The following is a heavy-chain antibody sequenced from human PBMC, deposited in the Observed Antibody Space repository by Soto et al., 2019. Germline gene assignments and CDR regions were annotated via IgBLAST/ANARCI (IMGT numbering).Heavy chain of an antibody. J-gene: IGHJ4*02. CDR3: ARGMTTVTTLDY. D-gene: IGHD4-17*01. CDR1: GGSISSGGYS. V-gene: IGHV4-30-2*01. CDR2: IYHSGST. Sequence: QLQLQECGSGLVKPSQTLSLTCAVSGGSISSGGYSWSWIRQPPGKGLEWIGYIYHSGSTYYNASLKSRVTISVDRSKNQVSLKLSSVTAADTAVYYCARGMTTVTTLDYWGQGTLVTVSS.